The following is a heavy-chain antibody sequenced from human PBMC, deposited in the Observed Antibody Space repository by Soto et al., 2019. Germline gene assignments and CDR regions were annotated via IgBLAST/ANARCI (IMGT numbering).Heavy chain of an antibody. V-gene: IGHV6-1*01. D-gene: IGHD3-22*01. Sequence: SQTLSLTCAIFGDSVSSKSVAWNWIRQSPSRGLEWLGRTYYRSKWYDDYAVSVKSRITINPDTSKNQFSLQLNSVTAADTAVYYCARSYYDTTGFAVDPWGQGTLVTVS. CDR1: GDSVSSKSVA. CDR2: TYYRSKWYD. J-gene: IGHJ5*02. CDR3: ARSYYDTTGFAVDP.